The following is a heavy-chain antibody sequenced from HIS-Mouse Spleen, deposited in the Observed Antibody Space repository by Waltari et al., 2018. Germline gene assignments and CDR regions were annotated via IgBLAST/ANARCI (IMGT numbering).Heavy chain of an antibody. Sequence: QLQLQESGPGLVNPSETLSLTCTVSGGPISISRYYWGWIRQPPGKGLEWIGSIYYSGSTYYNPSLKSRVTISVDTSKNQFSLKLSSVTAADTAVYYCAREIPYSSSWYDWYFDLWGRGTLVTVSS. CDR1: GGPISISRYY. J-gene: IGHJ2*01. CDR2: IYYSGST. CDR3: AREIPYSSSWYDWYFDL. D-gene: IGHD6-13*01. V-gene: IGHV4-39*07.